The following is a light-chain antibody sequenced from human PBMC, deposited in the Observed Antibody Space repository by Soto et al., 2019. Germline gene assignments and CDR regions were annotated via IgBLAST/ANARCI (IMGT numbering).Light chain of an antibody. CDR3: CSYAGSSTSYV. Sequence: QSALTQPASVSVSPGQSITISCTGTSSDVGSYNLVSRYQQHPGKAPKLMIYEVSKRPSGVSNRFSGSKSGNTASLTISGLQAEDEADYYCCSYAGSSTSYVFGTGTKVTVL. J-gene: IGLJ1*01. CDR1: SSDVGSYNL. CDR2: EVS. V-gene: IGLV2-23*02.